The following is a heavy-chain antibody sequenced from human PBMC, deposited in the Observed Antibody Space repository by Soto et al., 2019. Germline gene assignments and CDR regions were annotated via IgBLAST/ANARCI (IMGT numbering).Heavy chain of an antibody. J-gene: IGHJ4*02. CDR2: IYHSGST. CDR3: ARENNVLPGGYFDY. Sequence: QLQLQESGSGLVKPSQTLSLTCAVSGGSISSGGYSWSWIRQPPGKGLEWIGYIYHSGSTYYNPSIKCRVTIVVDRSKNQFSLKLSAVTAADTAVYYCARENNVLPGGYFDYWGQGTLVTVSS. D-gene: IGHD3-10*01. V-gene: IGHV4-30-2*01. CDR1: GGSISSGGYS.